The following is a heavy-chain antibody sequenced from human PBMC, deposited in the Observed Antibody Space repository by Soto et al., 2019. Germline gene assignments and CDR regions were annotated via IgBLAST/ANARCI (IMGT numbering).Heavy chain of an antibody. V-gene: IGHV3-33*01. CDR2: IWSDGSRA. CDR3: VREFADLMYDTGGFAGLDV. Sequence: QGQLVESGGGVVQPGMSLRLSCVASEFMFRTYARHWVRQAPGKGLVWVAIIWSDGSRAYYEDSVRGGFSISRDNSKNTVYLQTNRLRAEDTAVYCCVREFADLMYDTGGFAGLDVWGQGTTVIVSS. CDR1: EFMFRTYA. J-gene: IGHJ6*02. D-gene: IGHD2-8*02.